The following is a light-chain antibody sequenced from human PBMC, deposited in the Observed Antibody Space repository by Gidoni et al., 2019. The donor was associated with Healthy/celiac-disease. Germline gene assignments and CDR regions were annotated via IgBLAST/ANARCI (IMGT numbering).Light chain of an antibody. V-gene: IGKV3-15*01. J-gene: IGKJ1*01. CDR2: GAS. Sequence: DIVMTQSPATLSVSPGERATLACRASPSVSSDLAWYPQKPGQAPRLLSYGASTRATVIPDRFSGSGSETEFTLTISSLQSEDFAVYYCQHYNDWPPWTFGQGTKVEIK. CDR1: PSVSSD. CDR3: QHYNDWPPWT.